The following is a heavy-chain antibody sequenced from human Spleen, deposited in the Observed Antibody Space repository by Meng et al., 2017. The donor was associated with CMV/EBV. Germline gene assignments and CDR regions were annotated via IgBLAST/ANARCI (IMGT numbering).Heavy chain of an antibody. V-gene: IGHV3-9*01. D-gene: IGHD2-2*01. CDR3: ARTIVVVPADAPAMDV. CDR2: ISWNSGSI. J-gene: IGHJ6*02. CDR1: GFTFDDYA. Sequence: GGSLRLSCAASGFTFDDYAMHWVRQAPGKGLEWVSGISWNSGSIGYADSVKGRFTISRDNAKNSLYLQMNSLRAEDTAVYYCARTIVVVPADAPAMDVWGQGTTVTVSS.